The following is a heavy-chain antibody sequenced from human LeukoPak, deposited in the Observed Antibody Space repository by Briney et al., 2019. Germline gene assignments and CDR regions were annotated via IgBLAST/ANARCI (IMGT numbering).Heavy chain of an antibody. V-gene: IGHV1-24*01. CDR1: GYTLTELS. D-gene: IGHD2-2*01. CDR2: FDAEDGET. CDR3: ATSKKYQLLSWCY. Sequence: SSVTVSCKVSGYTLTELSMHWVRQAPGKGREWMGGFDAEDGETIYAQKFQGRVTMTEDTSTDTAYMELSSLRSEDTAVYYCATSKKYQLLSWCYWGQGTLVTVSS. J-gene: IGHJ4*02.